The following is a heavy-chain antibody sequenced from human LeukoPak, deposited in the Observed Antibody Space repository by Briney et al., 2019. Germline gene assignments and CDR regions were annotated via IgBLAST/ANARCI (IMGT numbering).Heavy chain of an antibody. CDR1: GFTFSNYW. CDR3: ARDVPAVRYCSSISCLAQYYYYYYMDV. Sequence: GGSLRLSCAASGFTFSNYWMSWVRQAPGKGLEWVANIKQDGSEKYYVDSVKGRFTISRDNAKNSLYLQMNSLRAEDTAVYYCARDVPAVRYCSSISCLAQYYYYYYMDVWGKGTTVTVSS. V-gene: IGHV3-7*01. CDR2: IKQDGSEK. D-gene: IGHD2-2*01. J-gene: IGHJ6*03.